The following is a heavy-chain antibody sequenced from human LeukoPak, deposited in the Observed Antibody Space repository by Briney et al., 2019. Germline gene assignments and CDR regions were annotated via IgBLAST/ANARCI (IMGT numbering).Heavy chain of an antibody. CDR1: GGSISSYY. D-gene: IGHD3-3*01. Sequence: SETLSLTCTVSGGSISSYYWSWIRQPPGKGLEWIGRIYTSGSTNYNPSLKSRVTMSVDTSKNQFSLKLSSVTAADTAVYYCAREITIFGVVTEFDYWGQGTLVTVSS. J-gene: IGHJ4*02. CDR2: IYTSGST. V-gene: IGHV4-4*07. CDR3: AREITIFGVVTEFDY.